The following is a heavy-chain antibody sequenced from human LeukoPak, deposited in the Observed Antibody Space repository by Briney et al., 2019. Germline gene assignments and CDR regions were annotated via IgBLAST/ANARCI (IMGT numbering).Heavy chain of an antibody. Sequence: PGGSLRLSCAASGFTFSSYGMHWVRQAPGKGLEWVSYISSSSSTIYYADSVKGRFTISRDNAKNSLYLQMNSLRAEDTAVYYCASRSNSSWCHYWGQGTLVTVSS. J-gene: IGHJ4*02. CDR3: ASRSNSSWCHY. V-gene: IGHV3-48*01. CDR1: GFTFSSYG. D-gene: IGHD6-13*01. CDR2: ISSSSSTI.